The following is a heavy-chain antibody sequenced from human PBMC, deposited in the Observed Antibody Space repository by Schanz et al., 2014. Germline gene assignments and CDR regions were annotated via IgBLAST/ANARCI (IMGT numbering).Heavy chain of an antibody. J-gene: IGHJ4*02. CDR1: GFAFDTYW. V-gene: IGHV3-7*03. CDR3: VKTDAGWRFDY. CDR2: IKHDGSEK. D-gene: IGHD6-19*01. Sequence: EVQLVESGGGLVQPGGSLRLSCAASGFAFDTYWMSWVRQAPGKGLEWVANIKHDGSEKYYVDSVKGRFTISRDNSRNTVYLQMNNVGVDDTATYYCVKTDAGWRFDYWGQGTLVTVSS.